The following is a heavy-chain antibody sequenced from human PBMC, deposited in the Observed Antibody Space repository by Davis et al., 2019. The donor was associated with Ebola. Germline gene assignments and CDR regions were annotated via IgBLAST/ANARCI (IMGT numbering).Heavy chain of an antibody. CDR2: IHPSGGST. V-gene: IGHV1-46*01. D-gene: IGHD3-10*01. Sequence: ASVKVSCKASGYSFTSYYMHWVRQAPGQGLEWMGFIHPSGGSTTYAQKFQGRLTMTRDTSTRTIFMELISLTSEDTAVYFCARGRSPREYYDMDVWGEGTTVTVSS. CDR1: GYSFTSYY. CDR3: ARGRSPREYYDMDV. J-gene: IGHJ6*04.